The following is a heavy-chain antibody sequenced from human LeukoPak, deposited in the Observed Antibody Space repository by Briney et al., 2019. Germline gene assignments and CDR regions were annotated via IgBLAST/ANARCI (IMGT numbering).Heavy chain of an antibody. D-gene: IGHD3-3*02. J-gene: IGHJ3*02. CDR3: AKDSTNDAFDI. CDR1: GGSISSSSYY. Sequence: SETLSLTRTVSGGSISSSSYYWGWIRQPPGKGLEWIGSIYYSGSTYYNPSLKSRVTISVDTSKNQFSLKLSSVTAADTAVYYCAKDSTNDAFDIWGQGTMVTVSS. V-gene: IGHV4-39*02. CDR2: IYYSGST.